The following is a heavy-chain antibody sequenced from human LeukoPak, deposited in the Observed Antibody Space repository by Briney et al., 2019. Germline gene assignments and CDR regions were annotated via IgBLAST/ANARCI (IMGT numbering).Heavy chain of an antibody. CDR1: GFTFSTYW. CDR3: AKDIGGGCSSTSCYGFWFDP. D-gene: IGHD2-2*01. V-gene: IGHV3-74*01. J-gene: IGHJ5*02. CDR2: ITADGSKN. Sequence: GGSLRLSCAASGFTFSTYWMYWVRHAPEQGLVWVARITADGSKNYADSVKDRFTISRDNAKNSLYLQMNSLRAEDTALYYCAKDIGGGCSSTSCYGFWFDPWGQGTLVTVSS.